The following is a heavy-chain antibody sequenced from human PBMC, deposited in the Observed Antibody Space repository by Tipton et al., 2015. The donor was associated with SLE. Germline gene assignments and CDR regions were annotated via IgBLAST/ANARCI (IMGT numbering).Heavy chain of an antibody. CDR3: ARGTRDFGVVVFDY. CDR2: INHSGST. J-gene: IGHJ4*02. D-gene: IGHD3-3*01. V-gene: IGHV4-34*01. CDR1: GGSFSGYY. Sequence: TLSLTCAVYGGSFSGYYWSWIRQPPGKGLEWIGEINHSGSTNYNPSLKSRVTISVDTSKNQFSLKLSSVTAADTAVYYCARGTRDFGVVVFDYWGQGTLVTVSS.